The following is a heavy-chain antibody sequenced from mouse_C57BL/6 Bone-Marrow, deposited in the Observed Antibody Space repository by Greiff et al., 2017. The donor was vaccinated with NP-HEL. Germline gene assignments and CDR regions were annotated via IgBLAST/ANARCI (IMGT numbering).Heavy chain of an antibody. D-gene: IGHD2-4*01. CDR3: TRGPPIYYDYDDNY. J-gene: IGHJ2*01. CDR2: IDPETGGT. CDR1: GYTFTDYE. V-gene: IGHV1-15*01. Sequence: QVQLKQSGAELVRPGASVTLSCKASGYTFTDYEMHWVKQTPVHGLEWIGAIDPETGGTAYNQKFKGKAILTADKSSSTAYMELRSLTSEDSAVYYCTRGPPIYYDYDDNYWGQGTTLTVSS.